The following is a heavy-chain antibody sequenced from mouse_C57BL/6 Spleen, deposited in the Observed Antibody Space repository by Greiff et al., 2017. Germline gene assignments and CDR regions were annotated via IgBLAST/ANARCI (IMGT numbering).Heavy chain of an antibody. V-gene: IGHV2-2*01. D-gene: IGHD1-1*01. CDR1: GFSLTSYG. CDR2: IWSGGRT. J-gene: IGHJ2*01. CDR3: ARNGYYGSSYFDY. Sequence: QVQLQESGPGLVQPSQSLSITCTVSGFSLTSYGVHWVRQSPGKGLEWLGVIWSGGRTDYNAAVISRLSISKDNSKSQVFFKMNSLQADDTAIYYCARNGYYGSSYFDYWRQVTTLTVSS.